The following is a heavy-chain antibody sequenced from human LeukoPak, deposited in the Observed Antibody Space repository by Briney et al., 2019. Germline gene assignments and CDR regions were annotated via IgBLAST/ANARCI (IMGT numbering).Heavy chain of an antibody. CDR3: ARAHSRRSVWGSYRPKYYFDY. CDR2: IYSGGST. Sequence: GGSLRLSCAASEFTVSSNYMSWVRQAPGKGLEWVSVIYSGGSTYYADSVKGRFTISRDNSKNTLYLQMNSLRAEDTAVYYCARAHSRRSVWGSYRPKYYFDYWGQGTLVTVSS. CDR1: EFTVSSNY. V-gene: IGHV3-66*02. D-gene: IGHD3-16*02. J-gene: IGHJ4*02.